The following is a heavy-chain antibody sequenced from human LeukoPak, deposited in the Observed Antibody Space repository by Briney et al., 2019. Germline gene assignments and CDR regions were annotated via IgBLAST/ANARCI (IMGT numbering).Heavy chain of an antibody. CDR2: IYTSGST. CDR1: GGSISSGSYY. Sequence: SETLSLTCTVSGGSISSGSYYWSWIRQPAGKGLEWIGRIYTSGSTNYNPSLKSRVTISVDTSKNQFSLKLSSVTAADTAVYYCARDGLDSNYWFDPWGQGTLVAVSS. CDR3: ARDGLDSNYWFDP. J-gene: IGHJ5*02. D-gene: IGHD4-11*01. V-gene: IGHV4-61*02.